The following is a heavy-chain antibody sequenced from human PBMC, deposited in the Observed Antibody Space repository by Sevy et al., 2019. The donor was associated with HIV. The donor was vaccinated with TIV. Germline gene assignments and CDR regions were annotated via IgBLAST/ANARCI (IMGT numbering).Heavy chain of an antibody. CDR2: ISRSGTII. CDR1: GFRFSDHD. J-gene: IGHJ4*02. D-gene: IGHD1-26*01. CDR3: MSDYGGTYHKNYFAY. Sequence: GGSLRLSCAASGFRFSDHDMSWIRQAPGKGLEWVAYISRSGTIIYYADSVRGRFTISRDNAKNSLFLQMNSLRVEDTAMYYCMSDYGGTYHKNYFAYGGQGTLFTVSS. V-gene: IGHV3-11*01.